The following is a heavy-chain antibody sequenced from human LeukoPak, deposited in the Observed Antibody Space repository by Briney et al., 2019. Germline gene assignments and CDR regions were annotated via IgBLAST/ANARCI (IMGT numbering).Heavy chain of an antibody. J-gene: IGHJ1*01. D-gene: IGHD3-22*01. CDR1: GGTFSNYA. Sequence: ASVKVSCKASGGTFSNYAISWVRQAPGQGLEWMGRIIPILGIANYAQKFKGRVTMTGNTSMNTAYMELSSLRSEDTAVYYCAGGLRDSSGREYFQHWGQGTLVTVSS. CDR3: AGGLRDSSGREYFQH. CDR2: IIPILGIA. V-gene: IGHV1-69*04.